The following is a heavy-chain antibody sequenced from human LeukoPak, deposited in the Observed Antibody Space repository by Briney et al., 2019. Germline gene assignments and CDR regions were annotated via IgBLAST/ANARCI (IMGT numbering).Heavy chain of an antibody. D-gene: IGHD3-22*01. CDR3: AKDSSSYDWGYMDV. J-gene: IGHJ6*03. CDR2: IGGSDGRT. V-gene: IGHV3-23*01. Sequence: GGSLRLSCAASGFTFSTYAMSWVRQAPGKGLEWVSLIGGSDGRTRYADSVKGRFTISRDNSKNTLYLEMNSLRAEDTAVYYCAKDSSSYDWGYMDVWGEGTTVTISS. CDR1: GFTFSTYA.